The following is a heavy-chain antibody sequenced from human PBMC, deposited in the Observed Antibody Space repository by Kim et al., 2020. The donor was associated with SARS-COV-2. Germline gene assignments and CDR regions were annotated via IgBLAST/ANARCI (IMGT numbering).Heavy chain of an antibody. D-gene: IGHD3-10*01. CDR1: GFTFSSYA. CDR2: ISGSGGST. Sequence: GGSLRLSCAASGFTFSSYAMSWVRQAPGKGLEWVSAISGSGGSTYYADSVKGRFTISRDNSKNTLYLQMNSLRAEDTAVYYCAKAGGGARGLLWFKGSYYWGQGTLVTVSS. J-gene: IGHJ4*02. CDR3: AKAGGGARGLLWFKGSYY. V-gene: IGHV3-23*01.